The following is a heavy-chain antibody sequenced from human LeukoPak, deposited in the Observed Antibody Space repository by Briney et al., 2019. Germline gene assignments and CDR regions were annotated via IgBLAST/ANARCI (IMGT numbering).Heavy chain of an antibody. J-gene: IGHJ5*01. CDR3: ARDTGTSSLSNWCDS. D-gene: IGHD2/OR15-2a*01. CDR2: IWYDGSNE. CDR1: GFTFSTSA. V-gene: IGHV3-33*01. Sequence: GGSLRLSCAAPGFTFSTSAIHWVRQAPAKGLGWVAVIWYDGSNEYYVDSVKGRFTISRDNPKNTLYLQMNSLRAEDTAVYYCARDTGTSSLSNWCDSWGQGTLVTVSS.